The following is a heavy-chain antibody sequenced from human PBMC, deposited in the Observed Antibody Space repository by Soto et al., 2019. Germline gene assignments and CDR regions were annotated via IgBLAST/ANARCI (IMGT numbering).Heavy chain of an antibody. CDR1: GGSISSYY. CDR3: ARERRDGYKHYFDY. V-gene: IGHV4-59*01. Sequence: QVQLQESGPGLVKPSETLSLMCTVSGGSISSYYWSWIRQPPGKGLEWIGYIYYSGSTNYNPSLNSRVPIAIDTTKSQFSPKLSSVTAADTAVYYCARERRDGYKHYFDYSGQGTLVTVSS. D-gene: IGHD5-12*01. J-gene: IGHJ4*02. CDR2: IYYSGST.